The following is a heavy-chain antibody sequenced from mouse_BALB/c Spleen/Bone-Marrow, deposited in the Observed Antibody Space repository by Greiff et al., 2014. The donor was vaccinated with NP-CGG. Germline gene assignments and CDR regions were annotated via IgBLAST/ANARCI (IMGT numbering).Heavy chain of an antibody. CDR1: GYTFTNYW. CDR3: ARERYGYDGWYFDV. Sequence: DLVKPGASVKLSCKASGYTFTNYWINWIKQRPGQGLEWIGRIAPGSGSTYYNEMFKGKTTLTVDTSSSTAYIQLSSLSSEDSDVYFCARERYGYDGWYFDVWGPGTTVTVSS. CDR2: IAPGSGST. D-gene: IGHD2-2*01. J-gene: IGHJ1*01. V-gene: IGHV1S41*01.